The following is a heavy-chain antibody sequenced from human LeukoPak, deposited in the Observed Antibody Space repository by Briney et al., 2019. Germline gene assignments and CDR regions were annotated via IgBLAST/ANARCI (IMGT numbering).Heavy chain of an antibody. CDR3: ARDQGSGWLFDY. J-gene: IGHJ4*02. V-gene: IGHV3-48*03. CDR2: VSSSGSTI. D-gene: IGHD6-19*01. CDR1: GFTFSSYE. Sequence: PGGSLRLSCAASGFTFSSYEMNWVRQAPGKGLEWVSYVSSSGSTIYYADSVKGRFTISRDNAKNSLYLQMNSLRAEDTAVYYCARDQGSGWLFDYWGQATLVTVSS.